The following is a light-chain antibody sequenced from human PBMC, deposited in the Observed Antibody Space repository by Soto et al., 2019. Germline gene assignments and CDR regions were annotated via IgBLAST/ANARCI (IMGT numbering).Light chain of an antibody. CDR1: SSNIGSNT. CDR2: SNI. V-gene: IGLV1-44*01. CDR3: ATWDGSLSAYV. Sequence: QAVVTQSPSASGTPGQGVTISCSGSSSNIGSNTVDWYQQFPGTAPKLLIYSNIKRPSGVPDRFSGSKSVTSASLAIRGLQSEDEADYFCATWDGSLSAYVFGTGTKLTVL. J-gene: IGLJ1*01.